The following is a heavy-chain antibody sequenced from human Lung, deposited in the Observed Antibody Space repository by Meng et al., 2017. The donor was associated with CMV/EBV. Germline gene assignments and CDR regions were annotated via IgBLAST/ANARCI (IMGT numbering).Heavy chain of an antibody. CDR3: ARAHKSALMTGMGV. CDR2: ISWNSVSR. V-gene: IGHV3-9*01. J-gene: IGHJ6*02. Sequence: SCAASGFTFDDYTMYWVRQTPGKGLEWVSEISWNSVSRDYAGSVKGRFTISRDNAKKTLYLQMNTLRVEDTALYYCARAHKSALMTGMGVWGQGTTVTVSS. D-gene: IGHD3-3*01. CDR1: GFTFDDYT.